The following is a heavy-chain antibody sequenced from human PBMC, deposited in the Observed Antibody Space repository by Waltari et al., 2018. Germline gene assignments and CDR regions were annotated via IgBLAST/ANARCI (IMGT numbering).Heavy chain of an antibody. Sequence: QVQLQESGPGLVKPSETLSLTCTVSGYCISSGYYRGWTRNPPGKGLEWIGGIYHSGSTYYNPSLKSRVTISVDTSKNQFSLKLSSVTAADTAVYYCARSESMVRGVISPFDYWGQGTLVTVSS. J-gene: IGHJ4*02. CDR2: IYHSGST. V-gene: IGHV4-38-2*02. D-gene: IGHD3-10*01. CDR1: GYCISSGYY. CDR3: ARSESMVRGVISPFDY.